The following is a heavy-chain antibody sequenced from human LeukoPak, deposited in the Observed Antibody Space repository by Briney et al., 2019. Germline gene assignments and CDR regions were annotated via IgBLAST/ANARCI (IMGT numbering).Heavy chain of an antibody. CDR2: IYYSGST. CDR3: ARLPGYSSSANVFDY. D-gene: IGHD6-6*01. CDR1: GGFISSYY. Sequence: PSEALSLTCTVSGGFISSYYWSWIRQPPGKGLEWIRYIYYSGSTNYNPSLKSRVTISVDTSKNQFSLKLSSVTAADTAVYYCARLPGYSSSANVFDYWGQGTLVTVSS. J-gene: IGHJ4*02. V-gene: IGHV4-59*01.